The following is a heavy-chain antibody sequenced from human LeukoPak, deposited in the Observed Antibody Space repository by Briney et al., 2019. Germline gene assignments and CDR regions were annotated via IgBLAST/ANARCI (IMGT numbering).Heavy chain of an antibody. CDR2: ISSSGSTI. Sequence: GALKPSRAAFGIPFSYYYNRLIRQASGKGLEVVSYISSSGSTIYYADSAKGRFTISRDNAKNSLYLQMNSLRAEDTAVYYCAREFAHRGIVAYDYWGQGTLVTVSS. CDR3: AREFAHRGIVAYDY. V-gene: IGHV3-11*01. J-gene: IGHJ4*02. CDR1: GIPFSYYY. D-gene: IGHD2/OR15-2a*01.